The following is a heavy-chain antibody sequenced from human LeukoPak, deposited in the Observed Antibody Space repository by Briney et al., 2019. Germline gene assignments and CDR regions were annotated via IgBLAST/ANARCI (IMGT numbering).Heavy chain of an antibody. V-gene: IGHV1-8*01. D-gene: IGHD1-1*01. Sequence: ASVKVSCKASGYTFTSYDINWGRQATGQGLEWRGWMNPNSGNTGYAQKFQGRVTMTRNTSISTTYMELSSLRSEETAVYYCARGRDLVWTHGWFDPWGQGTLVTVSS. CDR3: ARGRDLVWTHGWFDP. CDR2: MNPNSGNT. J-gene: IGHJ5*02. CDR1: GYTFTSYD.